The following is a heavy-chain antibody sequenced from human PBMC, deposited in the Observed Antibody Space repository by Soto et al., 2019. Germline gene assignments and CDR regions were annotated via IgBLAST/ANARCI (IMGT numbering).Heavy chain of an antibody. V-gene: IGHV3-15*01. J-gene: IGHJ6*03. CDR2: IKTNTDGVTT. Sequence: EDPLVESGGGWVKPGGSLRLSCAASGFTFRNAWMSWVRQAPGKGLECVGRIKTNTDGVTTDYTAPVKDRVTISRDDSKNTLFLQMHSLKPEDTADYSCATEVGHLPGRYSGDPYYYLDVWGKGTPVTVSS. CDR3: ATEVGHLPGRYSGDPYYYLDV. D-gene: IGHD5-12*01. CDR1: GFTFRNAW.